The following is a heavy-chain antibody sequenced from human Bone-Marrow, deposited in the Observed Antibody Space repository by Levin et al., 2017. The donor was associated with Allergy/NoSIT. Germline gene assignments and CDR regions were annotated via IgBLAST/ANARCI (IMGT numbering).Heavy chain of an antibody. J-gene: IGHJ6*02. Sequence: PSETLSLTCTVSGDSVSNGDYYWSWIRQPPGKGLEGIGYIDYIGRTKYTSSLKSRVTISMDMAKNQFSLSLTSVTAADTAVYFCVRECGPGYCTSYGVDVWGQGTTVSVSS. CDR2: IDYIGRT. D-gene: IGHD2-8*01. CDR3: VRECGPGYCTSYGVDV. CDR1: GDSVSNGDYY. V-gene: IGHV4-30-4*01.